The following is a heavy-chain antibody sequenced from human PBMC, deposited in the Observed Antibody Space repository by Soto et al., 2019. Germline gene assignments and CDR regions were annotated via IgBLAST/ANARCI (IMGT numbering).Heavy chain of an antibody. CDR1: GGTFSSYA. Sequence: SVKVSCKASGGTFSSYAISWVRQAPGQGLEWMGGIIPIFGTANYARKFQGRVTITADESTSTAYMELSSLRSEDTAVYYCARVHRGITIFGVVYYHDYWGQGTLVTVSP. J-gene: IGHJ4*02. CDR3: ARVHRGITIFGVVYYHDY. D-gene: IGHD3-3*01. CDR2: IIPIFGTA. V-gene: IGHV1-69*13.